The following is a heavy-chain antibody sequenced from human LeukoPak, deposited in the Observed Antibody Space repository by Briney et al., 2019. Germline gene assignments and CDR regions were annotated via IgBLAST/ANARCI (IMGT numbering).Heavy chain of an antibody. Sequence: PSETLSLTCTVSGDSIATTAFYWGWIRQPPGKGLEWVGTIYFSGSTHYNPSLKSRVTMSMDTAKNQFSLTLASATAADTAVYYCARRGSGWYQFDYWGQGTLVPVSS. CDR2: IYFSGST. CDR1: GDSIATTAFY. CDR3: ARRGSGWYQFDY. J-gene: IGHJ4*02. V-gene: IGHV4-39*01. D-gene: IGHD6-19*01.